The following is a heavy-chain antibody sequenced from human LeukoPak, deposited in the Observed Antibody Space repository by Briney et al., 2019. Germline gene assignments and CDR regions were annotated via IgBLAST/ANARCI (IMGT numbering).Heavy chain of an antibody. CDR1: GFTFSSYS. Sequence: GGSLRLSCAASGFTFSSYSMNWVRQAPGKGLEWVSVIYSDGRTYYADSVKGRFTISRDNSKNTLYLQMNSLRAEDTAVYYCAKARGTVVPPFDYWGQGTLVTVSS. CDR2: IYSDGRT. V-gene: IGHV3-23*03. D-gene: IGHD3-22*01. J-gene: IGHJ4*02. CDR3: AKARGTVVPPFDY.